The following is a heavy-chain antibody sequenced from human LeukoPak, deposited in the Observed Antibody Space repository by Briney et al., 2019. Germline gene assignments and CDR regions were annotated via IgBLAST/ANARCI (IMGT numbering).Heavy chain of an antibody. CDR3: ARFAPLVVPAAMNAFDI. CDR1: GGSISSGSYY. Sequence: SQTLSLTCTVSGGSISSGSYYWSRIRQPAGKGLEWIGRIYTSGSTNYNPSLKSRVTISVDTSKNQFSLKLSSVTAADTAVYYRARFAPLVVPAAMNAFDIWGQGTMVTVSS. V-gene: IGHV4-61*02. J-gene: IGHJ3*02. CDR2: IYTSGST. D-gene: IGHD2-2*01.